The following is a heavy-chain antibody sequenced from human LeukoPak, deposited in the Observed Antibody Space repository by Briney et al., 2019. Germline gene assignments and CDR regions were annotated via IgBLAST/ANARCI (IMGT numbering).Heavy chain of an antibody. CDR3: ARVSSGWYYFDY. CDR2: INPNSGGT. D-gene: IGHD6-19*01. Sequence: ASVKVSCKASGYTFTGYYMHWVRQAPGQGLEWMGRINPNSGGTNYAQKFQGRVTMTRDTSIGTAYMELSRLRSDDTAVYYCARVSSGWYYFDYWGQGTLVTVSS. V-gene: IGHV1-2*06. J-gene: IGHJ4*02. CDR1: GYTFTGYY.